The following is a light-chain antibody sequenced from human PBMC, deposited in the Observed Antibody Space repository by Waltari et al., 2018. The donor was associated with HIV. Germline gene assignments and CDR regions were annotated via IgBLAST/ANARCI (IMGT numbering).Light chain of an antibody. V-gene: IGLV1-51*01. J-gene: IGLJ1*01. CDR1: TSNIWNSY. CDR2: DNS. CDR3: GTWDSSLSAVV. Sequence: QSVSPQPPSVSAAPGQKVTISCSGITSNIWNSYLSWYHRLPGPAPNLLIYDNSERPSGIPDRFSGSKSGTSATLGITGLQTGDEADYYCGTWDSSLSAVVFGTGTKVTVL.